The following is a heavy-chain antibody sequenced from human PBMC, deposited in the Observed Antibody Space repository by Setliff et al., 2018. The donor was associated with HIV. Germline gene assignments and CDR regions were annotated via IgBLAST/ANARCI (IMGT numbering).Heavy chain of an antibody. V-gene: IGHV4-59*11. CDR3: ARDRIPKRGYTYREPDFDS. CDR2: IHYSGSS. J-gene: IGHJ4*02. D-gene: IGHD3-16*02. Sequence: PSETLSLTCTVSGGSITGHYWSWIRQPPGKGLEWIGYIHYSGSSNYNPSLKSRVSISVDTSKKQVSLKLNSLRPEDTAVYYCARDRIPKRGYTYREPDFDSWGQGTLVTVSS. CDR1: GGSITGHY.